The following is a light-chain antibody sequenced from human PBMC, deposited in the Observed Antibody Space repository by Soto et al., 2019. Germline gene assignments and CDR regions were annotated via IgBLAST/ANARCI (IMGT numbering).Light chain of an antibody. CDR2: AAS. CDR1: QSISVH. J-gene: IGKJ2*01. V-gene: IGKV1-39*01. CDR3: QQSYITPYT. Sequence: DIQMTQSPSSLSASVGDTVTITCRASQSISVHLNWYQQKPGKVPKLLIYAASNLQSGVPSSFSCSGSETDFALTISSLQPEDFETYYCQQSYITPYTCGQGTKLQIK.